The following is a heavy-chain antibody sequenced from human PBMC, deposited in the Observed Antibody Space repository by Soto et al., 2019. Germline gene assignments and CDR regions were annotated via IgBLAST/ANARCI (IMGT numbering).Heavy chain of an antibody. CDR3: ARGLGYCSGGSCYPTALDV. CDR2: IWYDGSNK. CDR1: GFSFSSYG. V-gene: IGHV3-33*01. D-gene: IGHD2-15*01. J-gene: IGHJ6*02. Sequence: PGGSLRLSCAASGFSFSSYGMHWVRQAPGKRLEWVAVIWYDGSNKYYADSVKGRFTISRDNSKNTLYLQMNSLRAEDTAVYYCARGLGYCSGGSCYPTALDVWGQGTTVTVS.